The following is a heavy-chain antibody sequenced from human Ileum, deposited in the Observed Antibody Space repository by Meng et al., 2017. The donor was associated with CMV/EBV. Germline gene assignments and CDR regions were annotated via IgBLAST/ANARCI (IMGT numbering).Heavy chain of an antibody. CDR2: INHSGST. CDR3: AREAVGVENGDYADY. CDR1: GGSFSGYY. Sequence: VRLQQSGARLLMPSATPSLTLAVYGGSFSGYYWSWIRQFPGKGLEWMGEINHSGSTNYNPSLKSRVTISADTSKKWFSLKVSSVTAADTAVYYCAREAVGVENGDYADYWGQGILVTVSS. D-gene: IGHD4-17*01. V-gene: IGHV4-34*01. J-gene: IGHJ4*02.